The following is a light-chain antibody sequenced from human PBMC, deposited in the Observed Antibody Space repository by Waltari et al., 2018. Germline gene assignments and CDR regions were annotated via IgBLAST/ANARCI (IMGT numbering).Light chain of an antibody. V-gene: IGKV3-11*01. CDR2: NAS. CDR1: QSVGSS. J-gene: IGKJ2*01. CDR3: QQRSNWNT. Sequence: ETVLTQSPVTLSLSPGEGATLSCKASQSVGSSLAWYQQKPGQAPRLLIYNASNRAAGIPARFSGSGSGTDFTLTISSLEPEDFAVYYCQQRSNWNTFGQGTKLESK.